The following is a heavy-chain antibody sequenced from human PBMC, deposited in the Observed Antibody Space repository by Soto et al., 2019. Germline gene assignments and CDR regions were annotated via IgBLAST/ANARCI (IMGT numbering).Heavy chain of an antibody. V-gene: IGHV1-18*01. J-gene: IGHJ4*02. Sequence: QVHLVQSGGEVKKPGASVKVSCQGSGYAFTNYGITWVRQAPGQGLEWMGWISAYNGNTNYAQKLQGRVTVTRDTTTSTAYLELKSLRYADTAVYYCARGRYGDYWGQGALVTASS. D-gene: IGHD1-1*01. CDR1: GYAFTNYG. CDR3: ARGRYGDY. CDR2: ISAYNGNT.